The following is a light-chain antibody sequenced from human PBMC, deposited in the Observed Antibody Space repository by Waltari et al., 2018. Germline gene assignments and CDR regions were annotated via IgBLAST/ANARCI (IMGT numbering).Light chain of an antibody. CDR3: QAWNTCIL. Sequence: SSELSQPPSISVSPGQTASILCSGDKFGDAYTSWYQQKPGQSPLLIIYQETKRPSGIPARFSGSNAGNTATLTSSGTQPLDEADYYCQAWNTCILFGGGTKLTVL. V-gene: IGLV3-1*01. J-gene: IGLJ2*01. CDR1: KFGDAY. CDR2: QET.